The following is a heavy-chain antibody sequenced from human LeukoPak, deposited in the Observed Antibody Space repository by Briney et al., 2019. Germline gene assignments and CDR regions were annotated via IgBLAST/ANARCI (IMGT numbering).Heavy chain of an antibody. CDR1: GGSISSYY. Sequence: SETLSLTCTVSGGSISSYYWSWIRQPPGKGLEWIGYIYYSGSTNYNPSLKSRVTISVDTSKNQFSRKLSSVTAADTAVYYCARHRTGDYYDSSGYFFYWGQGTLVTVSS. V-gene: IGHV4-59*08. J-gene: IGHJ4*02. D-gene: IGHD3-22*01. CDR3: ARHRTGDYYDSSGYFFY. CDR2: IYYSGST.